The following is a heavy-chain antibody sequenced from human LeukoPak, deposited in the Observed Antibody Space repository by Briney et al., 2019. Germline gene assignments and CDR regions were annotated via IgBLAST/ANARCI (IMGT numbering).Heavy chain of an antibody. J-gene: IGHJ6*03. CDR2: IYHSGST. CDR3: ARGGGGSHYYYYYYMDV. D-gene: IGHD1-26*01. Sequence: SETLSLTCTVSGYSISSGYYWGWIRQPPGKGLEWIGSIYHSGSTYYNPSLKSRVTISVDTSKNQFSLKLSSVTAADTAVYYCARGGGGSHYYYYYYMDVWGKGTTVTVSS. CDR1: GYSISSGYY. V-gene: IGHV4-38-2*02.